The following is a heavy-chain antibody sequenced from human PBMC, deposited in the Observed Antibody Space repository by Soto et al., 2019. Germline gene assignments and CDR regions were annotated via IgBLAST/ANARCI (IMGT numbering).Heavy chain of an antibody. Sequence: QVQLQESGPGLVKPSETLSLTCSVSGGSIDSYYWSWIRQPAGKGLEWIGRIYISGSTNHNPSLKSRVTMSVDTSKNHLSLKLSSVTAADTAVYYCARDSGGYSTRETFDIWGQGTMVTVSS. J-gene: IGHJ3*02. V-gene: IGHV4-4*07. D-gene: IGHD5-12*01. CDR1: GGSIDSYY. CDR2: IYISGST. CDR3: ARDSGGYSTRETFDI.